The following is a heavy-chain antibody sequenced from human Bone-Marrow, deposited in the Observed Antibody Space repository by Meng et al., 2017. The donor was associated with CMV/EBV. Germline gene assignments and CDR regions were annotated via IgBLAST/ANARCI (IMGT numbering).Heavy chain of an antibody. J-gene: IGHJ6*02. D-gene: IGHD6-6*01. CDR1: GGSFSGYY. V-gene: IGHV4-34*01. CDR3: ARFRIPARRVQNGLEV. CDR2: INHSGST. Sequence: GSLRLSCAVYGGSFSGYYWSWIRQPPGKGLEWIGEINHSGSTSYNPSLKSRVTISVDSSKNLFSLKLSSVTDADTAVYFCARFRIPARRVQNGLEVWGPGTTVTVSS.